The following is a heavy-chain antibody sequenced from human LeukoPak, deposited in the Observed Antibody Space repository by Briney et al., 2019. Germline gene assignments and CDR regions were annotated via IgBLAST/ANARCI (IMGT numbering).Heavy chain of an antibody. Sequence: GGSLRLSCAASGFTFSSYEMNWVHQAPGKGLEWVSYISSSGSTIYYADSVKGRFTISRDNAKNSLFLQMNSLRAEDTAVYYCARDTRYCSGGGCYVGYYFDYWGQGTLVTVSS. J-gene: IGHJ4*02. CDR1: GFTFSSYE. D-gene: IGHD2-15*01. CDR3: ARDTRYCSGGGCYVGYYFDY. V-gene: IGHV3-48*03. CDR2: ISSSGSTI.